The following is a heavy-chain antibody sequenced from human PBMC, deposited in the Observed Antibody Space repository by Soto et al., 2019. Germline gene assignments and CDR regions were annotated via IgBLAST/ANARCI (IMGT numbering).Heavy chain of an antibody. Sequence: EVQLVESGGGLVQPGGSLRLSCAASGFTFSSYWMSWVRQAPGKGLEWVANIKQDGSDKYYVDSVKGRFTISRDNAKNSLYLQMNSLRSENTAVYYCARGGSASDYWGQGTLVTVSS. D-gene: IGHD2-2*01. CDR1: GFTFSSYW. CDR3: ARGGSASDY. CDR2: IKQDGSDK. J-gene: IGHJ4*02. V-gene: IGHV3-7*04.